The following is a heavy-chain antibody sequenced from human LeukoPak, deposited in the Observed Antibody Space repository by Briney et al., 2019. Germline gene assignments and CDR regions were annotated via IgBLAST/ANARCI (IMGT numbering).Heavy chain of an antibody. D-gene: IGHD5-24*01. Sequence: ASVKVSCKASGGTFSSYAISWVRQAPGQGLEWMGRIIPILGIANYAQKFQGRVTITADKSTSTAYMELSSLRSEDTPVYYCARDAIRDGYNSDYYYGMDVWGQGTTVTVSS. CDR3: ARDAIRDGYNSDYYYGMDV. V-gene: IGHV1-69*04. CDR1: GGTFSSYA. CDR2: IIPILGIA. J-gene: IGHJ6*02.